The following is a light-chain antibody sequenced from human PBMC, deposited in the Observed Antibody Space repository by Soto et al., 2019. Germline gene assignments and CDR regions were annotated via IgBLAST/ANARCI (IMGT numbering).Light chain of an antibody. J-gene: IGKJ1*01. CDR1: QSVTSSY. Sequence: EIVLTQSPGTLSLSPGERATLSCRASQSVTSSYLAWYQQKPGQAPRLLIYGASNRATGIPDGFSGSGSGKDFTLTISRLEPEDFAVYYCQQYGSSPGPFGQGTKVEIK. CDR2: GAS. CDR3: QQYGSSPGP. V-gene: IGKV3-20*01.